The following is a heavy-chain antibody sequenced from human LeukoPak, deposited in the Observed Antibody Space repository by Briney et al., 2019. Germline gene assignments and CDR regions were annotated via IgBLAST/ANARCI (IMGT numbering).Heavy chain of an antibody. CDR3: AKHVYGGNLPPET. J-gene: IGHJ4*02. V-gene: IGHV3-23*01. CDR1: GFTFSTYA. Sequence: GGSLRLSCAASGFTFSTYAMSWVRQAPGGGLEWVSTLSGSGGNTNYADSVKGRFTISRDNSKNTLYLQMNSLRAEDTAIYYCAKHVYGGNLPPETWGQGTLATVSS. CDR2: LSGSGGNT. D-gene: IGHD4-23*01.